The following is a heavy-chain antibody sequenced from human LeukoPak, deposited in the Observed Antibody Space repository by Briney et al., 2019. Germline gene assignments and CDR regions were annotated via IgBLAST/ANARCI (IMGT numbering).Heavy chain of an antibody. CDR1: GGSISSYY. CDR2: IYYSGST. CDR3: ARQPEGYYYYMDV. Sequence: PSETLSLTCTVSGGSISSYYWSWIRQPPGKGLEWIGYIYYSGSTNYNPSLKSRVTISVDTSKNQFSLKLSSVTAADTAVYYCARQPEGYYYYMDVWGKGTTVTISS. J-gene: IGHJ6*03. V-gene: IGHV4-59*08.